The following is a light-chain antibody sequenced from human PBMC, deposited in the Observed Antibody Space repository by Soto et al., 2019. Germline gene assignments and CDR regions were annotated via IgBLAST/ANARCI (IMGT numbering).Light chain of an antibody. CDR3: QQYGSSPPVN. CDR2: GAS. J-gene: IGKJ5*01. V-gene: IGKV3-20*01. CDR1: QSVSSSY. Sequence: EIVLTQSPGTLSLSPGERATLSCRASQSVSSSYLAWYQQKPGQAPRLLIYGASSRATGIPDRFSGSGSGTDFTLTISRLEPADFAVYYCQQYGSSPPVNFGQGTRLEIK.